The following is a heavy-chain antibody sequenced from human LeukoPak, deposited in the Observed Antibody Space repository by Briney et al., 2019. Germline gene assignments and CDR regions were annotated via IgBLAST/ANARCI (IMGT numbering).Heavy chain of an antibody. CDR2: IYYSGST. J-gene: IGHJ4*02. CDR3: ARQLLIFDSSAFDF. V-gene: IGHV4-39*01. D-gene: IGHD3-22*01. CDR1: GGSISSSSYH. Sequence: SETLSLTCTVSGGSISSSSYHWGWIRQPPGKGLEWIGSIYYSGSTYYNPSLKSRVTISVDTSKKQFSLRLSSVTAADTAVYYCARQLLIFDSSAFDFWGQGTLVTVSS.